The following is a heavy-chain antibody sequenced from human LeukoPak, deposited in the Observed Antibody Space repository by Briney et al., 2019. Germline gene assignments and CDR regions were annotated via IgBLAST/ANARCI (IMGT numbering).Heavy chain of an antibody. Sequence: SETLSLTCAVSGYSITIGYLWGWIRQPPGKGLEWIGSVSHSGGTYYNPSLRSRVTISIDTSKNHFSLSLSSVPAADTDAYYCSRAGLAAAATRYWGQGTLVTVSS. J-gene: IGHJ4*02. CDR2: VSHSGGT. CDR3: SRAGLAAAATRY. CDR1: GYSITIGYL. V-gene: IGHV4-38-2*01. D-gene: IGHD6-13*01.